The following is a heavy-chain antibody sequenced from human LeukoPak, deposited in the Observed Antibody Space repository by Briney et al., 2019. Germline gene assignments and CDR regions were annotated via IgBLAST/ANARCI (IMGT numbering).Heavy chain of an antibody. CDR1: GFTFSSYG. Sequence: GGSLRLSCAASGFTFSSYGMHWVRQAPGKGLEWVAVISYDGSNKYYADSVKGRFTISRDNSKNTLYLQMNSLKTEDTAVYYCTTDKDGSGIKTPLFDYWGQGTLVTVSS. CDR3: TTDKDGSGIKTPLFDY. J-gene: IGHJ4*02. V-gene: IGHV3-30*03. D-gene: IGHD3-10*01. CDR2: ISYDGSNK.